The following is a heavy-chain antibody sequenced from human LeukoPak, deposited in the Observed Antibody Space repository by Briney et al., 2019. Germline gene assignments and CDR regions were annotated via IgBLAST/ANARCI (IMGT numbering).Heavy chain of an antibody. D-gene: IGHD6-13*01. J-gene: IGHJ4*02. V-gene: IGHV4-34*01. CDR2: INHSGST. Sequence: SETLSLTCAVYGGSFSGYYWSWIRQPPGKGLEWIGEINHSGSTNYNPSLKSRVTISVDTSKNKFSLKLSSVTAADTAVYYCARGPSQRLVRSAVVYWGQGTLVTVSS. CDR1: GGSFSGYY. CDR3: ARGPSQRLVRSAVVY.